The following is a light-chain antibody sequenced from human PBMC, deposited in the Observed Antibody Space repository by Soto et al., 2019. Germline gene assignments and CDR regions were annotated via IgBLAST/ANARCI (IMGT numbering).Light chain of an antibody. V-gene: IGKV3-20*01. J-gene: IGKJ5*01. CDR1: QSVGSS. Sequence: IVVTQSPGTLSLSPGEGSTLSCMTSQSVGSSLAWYQQAPGQAPRLLIYDASNRATGIPARFSGSGSGTYFTLTISRPEPEDFAVYYCQQYGSSVTFGQGTRLEIK. CDR2: DAS. CDR3: QQYGSSVT.